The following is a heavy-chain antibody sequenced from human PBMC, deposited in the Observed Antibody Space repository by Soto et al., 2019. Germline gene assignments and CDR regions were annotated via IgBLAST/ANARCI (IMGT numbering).Heavy chain of an antibody. Sequence: QVQLVESGGGVVQPGRSLRLSCAASGFTFSSYGMHWVRQAPGKGLEWVAVIWYDGSNKYYADSVKGRFTISRDNSKNTLYLQMNSLRAEDTAVYYCARGSGYSYGGYYFDYWGQGTLVTVSS. CDR3: ARGSGYSYGGYYFDY. J-gene: IGHJ4*02. CDR2: IWYDGSNK. CDR1: GFTFSSYG. V-gene: IGHV3-33*01. D-gene: IGHD5-18*01.